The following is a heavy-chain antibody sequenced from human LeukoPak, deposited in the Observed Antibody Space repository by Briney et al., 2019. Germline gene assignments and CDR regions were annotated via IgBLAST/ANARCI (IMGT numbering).Heavy chain of an antibody. V-gene: IGHV3-30*02. Sequence: GGSLRLSCTASGFTFGDYAMSWVRQAPGKGLEWVAFIRYDGSNKYYADSVKGRFTISRDNSKNTLYLQMNSLRAEDTAVYYCARQEMVSDAFDIWGQGTMVTVSS. J-gene: IGHJ3*02. CDR1: GFTFGDYA. D-gene: IGHD2-8*01. CDR3: ARQEMVSDAFDI. CDR2: IRYDGSNK.